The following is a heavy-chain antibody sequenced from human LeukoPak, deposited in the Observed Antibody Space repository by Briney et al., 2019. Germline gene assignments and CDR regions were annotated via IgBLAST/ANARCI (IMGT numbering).Heavy chain of an antibody. CDR2: IFYTGST. D-gene: IGHD6-13*01. CDR3: AREGYSSNWYDY. CDR1: GGSISSHY. J-gene: IGHJ5*01. Sequence: SETLSLTCTVSGGSISSHYWAWIRQPPGKGLEWIGYIFYTGSTNYNPSLKSRVTISVDTSKNQFSLKLRSVTAADTAVYYCAREGYSSNWYDYWGQGTLVTVSS. V-gene: IGHV4-59*11.